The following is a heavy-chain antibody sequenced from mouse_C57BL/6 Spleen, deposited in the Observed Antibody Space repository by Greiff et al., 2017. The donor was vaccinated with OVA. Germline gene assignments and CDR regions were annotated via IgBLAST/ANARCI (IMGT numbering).Heavy chain of an antibody. J-gene: IGHJ3*01. CDR2: ISSGGSYT. D-gene: IGHD1-1*01. CDR3: ARHTTVVAGFAY. Sequence: EVQLVESGGDLVKPGGSLKLSCAASGFTFSSYGMSWVRQTPDKRLEWVATISSGGSYTYYPDSVKGRFTISRDNAKNTLYLQMSSLKSEDTAMYYCARHTTVVAGFAYWGQGTLVTVSA. CDR1: GFTFSSYG. V-gene: IGHV5-6*01.